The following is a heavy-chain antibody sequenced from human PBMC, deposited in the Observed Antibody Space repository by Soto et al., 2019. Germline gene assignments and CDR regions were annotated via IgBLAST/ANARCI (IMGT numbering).Heavy chain of an antibody. CDR3: ARARLHSSSWYFDY. J-gene: IGHJ4*02. V-gene: IGHV3-7*05. Sequence: EVQLVESGGGLVQPGGSLRLSCAASGFTFSSYWMSWVRQAPGKGLEWVANIKQDGSEKYYVDSVKGRFTISRDNAKNSLYLQMNSLRAEDTAVYYCARARLHSSSWYFDYWGQGTLVTVSS. CDR1: GFTFSSYW. CDR2: IKQDGSEK. D-gene: IGHD6-13*01.